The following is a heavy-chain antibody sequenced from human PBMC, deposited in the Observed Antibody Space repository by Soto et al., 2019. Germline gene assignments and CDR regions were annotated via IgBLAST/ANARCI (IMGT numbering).Heavy chain of an antibody. CDR2: ISYDGSNK. V-gene: IGHV3-30*18. D-gene: IGHD3-10*01. J-gene: IGHJ6*01. CDR3: AKDRHYYGSGSYRRVTDV. CDR1: GFTFSSYG. Sequence: QVQLVESGGGVVQPGRSLRLSCAAAGFTFSSYGMHWVRQAPGKGLEWVAVISYDGSNKYYADSVKGRFTISRDNSKNTLYLQMNSLRADDTAVYYCAKDRHYYGSGSYRRVTDVW.